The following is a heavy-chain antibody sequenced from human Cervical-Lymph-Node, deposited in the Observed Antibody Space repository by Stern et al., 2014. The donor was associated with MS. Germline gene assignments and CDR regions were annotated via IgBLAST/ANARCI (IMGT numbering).Heavy chain of an antibody. Sequence: EVQLVESGGGLVQPGESLRLSCAVSGFTFSNYWMTWVRQAPGKGLEWVASIKTGGSEKSYVASVKGRFTISRDNAKNSLYLQMNSLRAEDTAVYYCARAVRELGTWGQGTLVTVSS. CDR1: GFTFSNYW. D-gene: IGHD1-7*01. CDR2: IKTGGSEK. V-gene: IGHV3-7*01. J-gene: IGHJ5*02. CDR3: ARAVRELGT.